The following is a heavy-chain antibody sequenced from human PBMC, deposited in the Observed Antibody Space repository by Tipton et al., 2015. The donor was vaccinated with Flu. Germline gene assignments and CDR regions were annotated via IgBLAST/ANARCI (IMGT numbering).Heavy chain of an antibody. J-gene: IGHJ6*02. D-gene: IGHD1-14*01. CDR3: ARDGEPERGYGLDV. V-gene: IGHV3-33*08. CDR2: IWYDGSNK. CDR1: GITVSSNS. Sequence: SLRLSCAASGITVSSNSMSWVRQAPGQGLEWVAIIWYDGSNKKYEDSVKGRFSISRDNSKNTVYLQMNSLRREDTGVYYCARDGEPERGYGLDVWGHGTTVTVSS.